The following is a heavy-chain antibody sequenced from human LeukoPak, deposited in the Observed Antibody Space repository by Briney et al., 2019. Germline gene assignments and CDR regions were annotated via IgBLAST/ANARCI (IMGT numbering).Heavy chain of an antibody. V-gene: IGHV3-21*01. D-gene: IGHD2-2*01. CDR1: GFTFSSYT. Sequence: GGSLRLSCAASGFTFSSYTMNWVRQAPGKGLECVSSISSSSGHTYYADSVKGRFTISRDNAKNSLFLHVNSLRAEDTAVYYCAREDIVVVPPAGIFDYWGQGTLVTVSS. CDR3: AREDIVVVPPAGIFDY. CDR2: ISSSSGHT. J-gene: IGHJ4*02.